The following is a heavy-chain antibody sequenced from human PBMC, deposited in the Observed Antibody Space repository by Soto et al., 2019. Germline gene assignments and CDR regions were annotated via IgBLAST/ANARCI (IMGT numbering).Heavy chain of an antibody. CDR1: GYTFTSYG. CDR3: ARRGSSLLLGGYYYYYYGMDV. D-gene: IGHD3-16*01. Sequence: ASVKVSCKASGYTFTSYGISWVRQAPGQGLEWMGWISAYNGNTNYAQKLQGRVTMTTDTSTSTAYMELRSLRSDDTAVYYCARRGSSLLLGGYYYYYYGMDVWGQGTTVTVSS. V-gene: IGHV1-18*01. J-gene: IGHJ6*02. CDR2: ISAYNGNT.